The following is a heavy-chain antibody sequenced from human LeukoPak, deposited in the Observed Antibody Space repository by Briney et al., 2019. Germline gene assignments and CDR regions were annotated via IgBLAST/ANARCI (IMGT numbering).Heavy chain of an antibody. CDR1: GLTFSSYT. Sequence: GGSLRLSCAASGLTFSSYTMSWVRQAPGKGLEWVSFISSGSSTIYYADSVKGRFTISRDNAKNSLYLQMNSLRAEDTAVYYCARDRGGSYSAIDYWGQGTLVTVSS. J-gene: IGHJ4*02. V-gene: IGHV3-48*04. CDR2: ISSGSSTI. D-gene: IGHD1-26*01. CDR3: ARDRGGSYSAIDY.